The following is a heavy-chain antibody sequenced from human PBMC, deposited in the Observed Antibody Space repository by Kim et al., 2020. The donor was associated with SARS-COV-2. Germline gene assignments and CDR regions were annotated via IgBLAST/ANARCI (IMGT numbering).Heavy chain of an antibody. V-gene: IGHV1-46*01. Sequence: ASVKVSCKASGYTFTSYYMHWVRQAPGQGLEWMGIINPSGGSTSYAQKFQGRVTMTRDTSTSTVYMELSSLRSEDTAVYYCARDRGRIAAAKVGENWFDPWGQGTLVTVSS. J-gene: IGHJ5*02. CDR1: GYTFTSYY. CDR3: ARDRGRIAAAKVGENWFDP. CDR2: INPSGGST. D-gene: IGHD6-13*01.